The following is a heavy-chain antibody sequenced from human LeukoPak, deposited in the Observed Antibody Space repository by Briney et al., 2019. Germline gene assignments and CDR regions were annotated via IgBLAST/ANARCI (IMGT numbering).Heavy chain of an antibody. Sequence: SSETLSLTCTVSGGSISSSNYYWGWIRQPPGKGLEWIGSIYHSGSTYYNPSLKSRVTISVDTSKNQFSLKLSSVTAADTAVYYCASSDGYSSGYYYKHRDWFDPWGQGTLVTVSS. CDR3: ASSDGYSSGYYYKHRDWFDP. J-gene: IGHJ5*02. CDR2: IYHSGST. V-gene: IGHV4-39*01. D-gene: IGHD3-22*01. CDR1: GGSISSSNYY.